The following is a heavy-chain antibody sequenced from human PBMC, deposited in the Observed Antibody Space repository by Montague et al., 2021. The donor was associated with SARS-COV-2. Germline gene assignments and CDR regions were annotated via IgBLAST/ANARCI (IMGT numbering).Heavy chain of an antibody. CDR2: ISMTGRHT. D-gene: IGHD3-10*01. CDR1: GFTFSDYY. Sequence: SLRLSCPASGFTFSDYYMSWIRQAPGRGLEWVSYISMTGRHTNSADSVKGRFTISRDNAKKSHHLQMNSLRAEDTAVYYCARQFGSGIARAFDIWGQGIMVTVSS. J-gene: IGHJ3*02. CDR3: ARQFGSGIARAFDI. V-gene: IGHV3-11*03.